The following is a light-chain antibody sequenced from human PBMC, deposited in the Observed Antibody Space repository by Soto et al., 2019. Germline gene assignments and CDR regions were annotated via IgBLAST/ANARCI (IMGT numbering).Light chain of an antibody. Sequence: AIQLTQSPSSLSASVGDRVTITCRASQGISSALAWYQQKPGKAPELLIYDASSLEGGVPSRFSGCGSWTDFTLTISSLQPEDFANYYCQHFNSYPLTFGGGTKVEIK. J-gene: IGKJ4*01. CDR2: DAS. CDR1: QGISSA. V-gene: IGKV1-13*02. CDR3: QHFNSYPLT.